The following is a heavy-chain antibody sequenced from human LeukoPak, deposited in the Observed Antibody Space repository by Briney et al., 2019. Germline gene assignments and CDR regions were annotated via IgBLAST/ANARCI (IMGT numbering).Heavy chain of an antibody. V-gene: IGHV3-73*01. J-gene: IGHJ6*02. Sequence: GGSLKLSCAASGFTFSGSAMHWVRQASGKGLEWVGRIRSKANSYATAYAASVKGRFTISRDDSKNTAYLQMNSLKTEDTAVYYCTRRIAVAGTYYYGMDVWGQGTTVTVSS. CDR3: TRRIAVAGTYYYGMDV. D-gene: IGHD6-19*01. CDR1: GFTFSGSA. CDR2: IRSKANSYAT.